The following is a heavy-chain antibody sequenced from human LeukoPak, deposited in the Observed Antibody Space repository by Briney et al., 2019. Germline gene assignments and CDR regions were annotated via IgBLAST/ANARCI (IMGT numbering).Heavy chain of an antibody. CDR3: AKDKNDGDYYYGMDV. Sequence: PGRSLRLSCAASGFTFDDYAMHWVRHAPGKGLEWVSGISWNSGSIGYADSVKGRFTISRDNAKNSLYLQMNSLRAEDTALYYCAKDKNDGDYYYGMDVWGQGTTVTVSS. V-gene: IGHV3-9*01. CDR1: GFTFDDYA. J-gene: IGHJ6*02. CDR2: ISWNSGSI. D-gene: IGHD2-8*01.